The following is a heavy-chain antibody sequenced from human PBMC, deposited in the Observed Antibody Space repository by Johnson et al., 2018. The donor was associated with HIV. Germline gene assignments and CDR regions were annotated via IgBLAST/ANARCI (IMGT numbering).Heavy chain of an antibody. V-gene: IGHV3-9*01. D-gene: IGHD7-27*01. CDR1: GFTFDDYA. CDR2: INWNGATP. J-gene: IGHJ3*02. Sequence: VQLVESGGGLVQPGRSLRLSCAASGFTFDDYAMHWVRQAPGKGLEWVSGINWNGATPGSADSVKGRFTISRDNAKNSLYLQMNSLTVDDTALYYCARDPTTQNSRLTGDFGAFDIWGQGTMVTVSS. CDR3: ARDPTTQNSRLTGDFGAFDI.